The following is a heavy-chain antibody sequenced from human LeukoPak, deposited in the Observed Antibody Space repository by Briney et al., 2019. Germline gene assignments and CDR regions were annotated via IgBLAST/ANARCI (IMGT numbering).Heavy chain of an antibody. CDR2: INQCGST. J-gene: IGHJ4*02. CDR1: VGPFSGYC. CDR3: ARVREDYSGSGSYTYFFDH. D-gene: IGHD3-10*01. Sequence: SETLSLTCAVYVGPFSGYCWSWIRQPPGKGLEWIGDINQCGSTNYNPSLKSRVTISGDTSKSQFSLKMRSVTAADTAVYYCARVREDYSGSGSYTYFFDHWGQGTLVTVSS. V-gene: IGHV4-34*01.